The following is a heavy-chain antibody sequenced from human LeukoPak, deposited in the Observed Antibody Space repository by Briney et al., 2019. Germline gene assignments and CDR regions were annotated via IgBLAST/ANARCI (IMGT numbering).Heavy chain of an antibody. J-gene: IGHJ4*02. V-gene: IGHV3-64*01. CDR1: GFTFSSYA. D-gene: IGHD3-10*01. CDR2: ISSNGGST. CDR3: ARATRNYGSGSYKIIPDYFDY. Sequence: GGSLRLSCAASGFTFSSYAMHWVRQAPGKGLEYVSAISSNGGSTYYANSVKGRFTISRDNSKNTLYLQMGSLRAEDMAVYYCARATRNYGSGSYKIIPDYFDYWGQGTLVTVSS.